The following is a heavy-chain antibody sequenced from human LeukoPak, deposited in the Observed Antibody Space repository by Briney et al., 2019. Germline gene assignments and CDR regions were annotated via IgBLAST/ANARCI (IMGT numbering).Heavy chain of an antibody. V-gene: IGHV3-30*02. CDR1: GFTFSSYG. J-gene: IGHJ4*02. Sequence: QTGGSLRLSCAASGFTFSSYGMHWVRQAPGKGLEWVAFIRYDGSNKYYADSVKGRFTISRDNSKNTLYLQMNSLRAEDTAVYYCAKDFKELLLYLRGNYFDYWGQGTLVTVSS. CDR2: IRYDGSNK. D-gene: IGHD2-2*02. CDR3: AKDFKELLLYLRGNYFDY.